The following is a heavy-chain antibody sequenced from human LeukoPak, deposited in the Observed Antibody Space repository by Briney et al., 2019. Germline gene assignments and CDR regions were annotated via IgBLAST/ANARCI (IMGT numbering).Heavy chain of an antibody. CDR1: GGTFSSYA. D-gene: IGHD3-22*01. V-gene: IGHV1-69*13. CDR2: IIPIFGTA. J-gene: IGHJ4*02. CDR3: ARGYYDSSGYQYYFDY. Sequence: SVKVSCKASGGTFSSYAISWVRQAPGQGLEWMGGIIPIFGTANYAQKFQGRVAITADESTSTAYMELSSLRSEDTAVYYCARGYYDSSGYQYYFDYWGQGTLVTVSS.